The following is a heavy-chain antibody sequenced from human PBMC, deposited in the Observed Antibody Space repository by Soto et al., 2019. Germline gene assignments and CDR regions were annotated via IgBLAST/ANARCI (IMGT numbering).Heavy chain of an antibody. J-gene: IGHJ3*02. CDR1: GFTVRSNY. Sequence: EVQLVESGGGLVQPGGSLRLSCAASGFTVRSNYMSWVRKAPGKGLEGVSVIYSGGSTYYADSVKGRFTISRDNSKNTLYLQMNSLRAEDTAVYYCARDASLGAFDIWGQGTMVTVSS. V-gene: IGHV3-66*01. CDR3: ARDASLGAFDI. D-gene: IGHD7-27*01. CDR2: IYSGGST.